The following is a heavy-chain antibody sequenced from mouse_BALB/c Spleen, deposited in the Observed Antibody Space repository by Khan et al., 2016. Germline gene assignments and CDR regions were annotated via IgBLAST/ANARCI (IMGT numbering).Heavy chain of an antibody. CDR2: IDPANGNT. D-gene: IGHD2-4*01. CDR3: ARAPYDYDVGFAY. CDR1: GFNIKDTY. J-gene: IGHJ3*01. Sequence: VQLQQSEAELVKPGASVKLSCTASGFNIKDTYMHWVKQRPEQGLEWIGRIDPANGNTKYDPKFQGKATITADTSSNTAYLQLSSLTSEDTAVYSCARAPYDYDVGFAYWGQGTLVTVSA. V-gene: IGHV14-3*02.